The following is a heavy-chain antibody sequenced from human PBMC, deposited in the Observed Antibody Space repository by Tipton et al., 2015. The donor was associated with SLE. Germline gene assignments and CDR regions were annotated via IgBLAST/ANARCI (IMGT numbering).Heavy chain of an antibody. J-gene: IGHJ4*02. V-gene: IGHV3-15*01. Sequence: SLRLSCTVSGFTFTNAWMSWVRPAPGKGLEWVGRIKRKADGGTTDYVAPVRGRFTMSRDDSKNTLYLQMNSLKTEDTAVYYCIPRGYSGYWGQGTLVTVSS. CDR2: IKRKADGGTT. D-gene: IGHD5-12*01. CDR3: IPRGYSGY. CDR1: GFTFTNAW.